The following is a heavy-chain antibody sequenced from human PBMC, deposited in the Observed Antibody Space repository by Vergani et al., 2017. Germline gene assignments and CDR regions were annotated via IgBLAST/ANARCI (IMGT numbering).Heavy chain of an antibody. CDR3: ARELVVVVPAAIREYAFDI. V-gene: IGHV4-39*07. D-gene: IGHD2-2*01. CDR1: GGSISSSSYY. J-gene: IGHJ3*02. CDR2: IYYSGST. Sequence: QLQLQESGPGLVKPSETLSLTCTVSGGSISSSSYYWGWIRQPPGKGLEWIGSIYYSGSTYYNPSLKSRVTISVDTSKNQFSLKLSSVTAADTAVYYCARELVVVVPAAIREYAFDIGGQGTMVTVSS.